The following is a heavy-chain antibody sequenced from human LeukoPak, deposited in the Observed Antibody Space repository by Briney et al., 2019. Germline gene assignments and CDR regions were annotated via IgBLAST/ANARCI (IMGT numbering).Heavy chain of an antibody. CDR3: ARLSGYSYALYYMDV. CDR2: IYPGDSDT. D-gene: IGHD5-18*01. V-gene: IGHV5-51*01. CDR1: GYSFTSYW. Sequence: GESLKISCKGSGYSFTSYWIGWVRQMPGKGLEWMGIIYPGDSDTRYSPSFQGQVTISADKSISTAYLQWSSLKASDTAMYYRARLSGYSYALYYMDVWGKGTTVTVSS. J-gene: IGHJ6*03.